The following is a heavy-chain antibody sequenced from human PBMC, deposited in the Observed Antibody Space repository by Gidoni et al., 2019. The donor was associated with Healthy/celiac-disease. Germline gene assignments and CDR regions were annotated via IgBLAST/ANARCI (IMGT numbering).Heavy chain of an antibody. CDR3: TTGQWELQYDY. D-gene: IGHD1-26*01. J-gene: IGHJ4*02. CDR1: GFTFSNAW. V-gene: IGHV3-15*01. CDR2: IKSKTDGGTT. Sequence: EVQPVASGGGLVKPGGSLRLPCAASGFTFSNAWMSWVRQAPGKGLEWVGRIKSKTDGGTTDYAAPVKGRFTISRDDSKNTLYLQMNSLKTEDTAVYYCTTGQWELQYDYWGQGTLVTVSS.